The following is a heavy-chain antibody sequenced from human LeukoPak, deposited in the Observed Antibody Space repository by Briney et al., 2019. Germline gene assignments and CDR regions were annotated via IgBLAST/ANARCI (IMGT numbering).Heavy chain of an antibody. CDR1: GYTFTGYY. J-gene: IGHJ5*02. D-gene: IGHD6-19*01. CDR3: ARGERSGWYPKWFDP. CDR2: INPNSGGT. V-gene: IGHV1-2*02. Sequence: ASVKVSCKASGYTFTGYYMHWVRQAPGQGLEWMGWINPNSGGTNYAQKFQGRVTMTRDTSISTAYMELSRLRSDDTAVYYCARGERSGWYPKWFDPWGQGTLVTVSS.